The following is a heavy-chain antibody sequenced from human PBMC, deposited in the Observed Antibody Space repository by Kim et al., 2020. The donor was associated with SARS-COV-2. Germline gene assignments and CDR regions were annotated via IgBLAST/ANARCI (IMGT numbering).Heavy chain of an antibody. Sequence: THHTPYLKSRVTISVDTSKNQFSLELSSVTAADTAVYYCARGSPVYFDYWGQGTLVTVSS. V-gene: IGHV4-31*02. J-gene: IGHJ4*02. CDR2: T. D-gene: IGHD3-10*01. CDR3: ARGSPVYFDY.